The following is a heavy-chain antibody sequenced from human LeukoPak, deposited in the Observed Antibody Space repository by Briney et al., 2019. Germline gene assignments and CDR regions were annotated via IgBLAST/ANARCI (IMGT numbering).Heavy chain of an antibody. J-gene: IGHJ6*03. CDR1: GGSISSHY. V-gene: IGHV4-59*11. D-gene: IGHD5-18*01. CDR2: IYYSGST. CDR3: ARAGYSSYYYYYMDV. Sequence: SETLSLTCTVSGGSISSHYWSWIRQPPGKGLEWFGYIYYSGSTNYNPSLKSRVTISVDTSKNQFSLKLSSVTAADTAVYYCARAGYSSYYYYYMDVWGKGTTVTVSS.